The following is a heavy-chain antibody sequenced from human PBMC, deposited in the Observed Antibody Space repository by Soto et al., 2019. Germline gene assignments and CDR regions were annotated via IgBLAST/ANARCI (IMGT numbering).Heavy chain of an antibody. D-gene: IGHD6-19*01. Sequence: QVQLVESGGGVVQPGRSLRLSCAASGFTFNSYGMHWVRQAPGKGLEWVAVIWYDGSAKYYADSVKGRFTISRDNSKNTLFLQMDSLRAEDTAVYYCGRDWLAIDQWGQGTLVTVSS. V-gene: IGHV3-33*01. J-gene: IGHJ4*02. CDR2: IWYDGSAK. CDR1: GFTFNSYG. CDR3: GRDWLAIDQ.